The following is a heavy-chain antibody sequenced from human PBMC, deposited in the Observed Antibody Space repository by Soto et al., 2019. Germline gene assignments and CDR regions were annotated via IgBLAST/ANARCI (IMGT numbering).Heavy chain of an antibody. V-gene: IGHV4-4*02. CDR1: GGSISSSNW. CDR3: AKGCYYDSSGYYVRRYFDY. Sequence: SETLSLTCAVSGGSISSSNWWSWVRQPPGKGLEWIGEIYHSGSTNCNPSLKSRVTISVDKSKNQFSLKLSSLTAADTAVYYCAKGCYYDSSGYYVRRYFDYWGQGTLVT. CDR2: IYHSGST. D-gene: IGHD3-22*01. J-gene: IGHJ4*02.